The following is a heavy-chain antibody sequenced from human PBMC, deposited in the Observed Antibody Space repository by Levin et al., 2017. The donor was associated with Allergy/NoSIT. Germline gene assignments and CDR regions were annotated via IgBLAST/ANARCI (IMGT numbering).Heavy chain of an antibody. CDR3: TRGSGSGSFLIDN. V-gene: IGHV3-30-3*01. D-gene: IGHD3-10*01. J-gene: IGHJ4*02. CDR1: KFTFSSFS. Sequence: GGSLRLSCAASKFTFSSFSMHWVRQAPGKGLEWVAFTSHDGSSKYHADSVKGRFTISRDNSKNTLYLEMNSLTDEDTAVYFCTRGSGSGSFLIDNWGQGTLVTVSP. CDR2: TSHDGSSK.